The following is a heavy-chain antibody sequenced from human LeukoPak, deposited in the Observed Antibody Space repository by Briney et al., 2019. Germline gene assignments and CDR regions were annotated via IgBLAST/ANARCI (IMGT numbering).Heavy chain of an antibody. J-gene: IGHJ4*02. V-gene: IGHV3-23*01. CDR3: AKSEYYSSPGAFDY. CDR2: ISGSGGST. D-gene: IGHD3-10*01. Sequence: PGGSLRLSCAASGFTFSSYSMNWVRQAPGKGLEWVSAISGSGGSTYYADSVKGRFTISRDNSKNTLYLQMNSLRAEDTAVYYCAKSEYYSSPGAFDYWGQGTLVTVSS. CDR1: GFTFSSYS.